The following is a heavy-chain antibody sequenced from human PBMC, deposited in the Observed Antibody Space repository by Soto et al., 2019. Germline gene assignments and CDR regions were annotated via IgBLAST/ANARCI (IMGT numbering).Heavy chain of an antibody. CDR1: GGSISSVGYY. CDR2: IYYSGST. V-gene: IGHV4-31*03. Sequence: PSETLSLTCTVSGGSISSVGYYWSWIRQHPGKGLEWIGYIYYSGSTYYNPSLKSRVTISVDTSKNQFSLKLSSVTAADTAVYYCARRRPQTLAAAGTRYAFDIWGQGTMVTVSS. D-gene: IGHD6-13*01. CDR3: ARRRPQTLAAAGTRYAFDI. J-gene: IGHJ3*02.